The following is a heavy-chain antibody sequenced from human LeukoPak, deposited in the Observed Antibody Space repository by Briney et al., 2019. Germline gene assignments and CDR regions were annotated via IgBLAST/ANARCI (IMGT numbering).Heavy chain of an antibody. CDR1: GGTFSSYA. J-gene: IGHJ6*03. CDR3: AGPTSVDTAMARYYYNMDV. V-gene: IGHV1-69*06. CDR2: IIPIFGTA. D-gene: IGHD5-18*01. Sequence: ASVKVSCKASGGTFSSYAISWVRQAPGQGLEWMGGIIPIFGTANYAQKFQGRVTITADKSTSTAYMELSSLRSEDTAVYYCAGPTSVDTAMARYYYNMDVWGKGTTVTVSS.